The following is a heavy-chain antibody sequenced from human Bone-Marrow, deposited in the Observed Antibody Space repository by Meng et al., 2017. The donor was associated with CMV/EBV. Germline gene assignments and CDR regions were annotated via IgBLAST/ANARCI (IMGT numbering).Heavy chain of an antibody. J-gene: IGHJ4*02. V-gene: IGHV1-18*01. D-gene: IGHD1-26*01. CDR2: ISAYYGNT. CDR1: GYTFNRYG. Sequence: ASVKVSCKASGYTFNRYGFSWVRQAPGQGLEWMGWISAYYGNTNYAQKLQGRVTMTTDTSTSTAYMELRSLRSDDTAVYYCARGGGSYRVDDYWGQGTLVTVSS. CDR3: ARGGGSYRVDDY.